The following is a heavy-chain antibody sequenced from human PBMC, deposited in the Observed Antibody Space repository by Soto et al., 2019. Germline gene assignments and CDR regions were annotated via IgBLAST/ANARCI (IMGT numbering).Heavy chain of an antibody. D-gene: IGHD6-19*01. Sequence: GGSLRLSCAASGFPFSDYYMTWIRQAPGKGLEWVSYISSTSTYTQYADSVRGRFTISRDNAKNSLFLQMNSLRVEDTAVYYCARDGTGWASYFDYWGQGTLVTVSS. J-gene: IGHJ4*02. CDR3: ARDGTGWASYFDY. V-gene: IGHV3-11*05. CDR1: GFPFSDYY. CDR2: ISSTSTYT.